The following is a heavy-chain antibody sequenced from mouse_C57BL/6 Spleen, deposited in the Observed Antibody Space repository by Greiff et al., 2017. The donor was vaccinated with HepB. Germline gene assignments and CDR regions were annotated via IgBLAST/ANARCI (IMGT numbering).Heavy chain of an antibody. CDR3: VREFITTVYFDV. Sequence: EVQRVESGGGLVQPKGSLKLSCAASGFTFNTYAMHWVRQAPGKGLEWVARIRSKSSNYATYYADSVKDRFTISRDDSQSMLYLQMNNLKTEDTAMYYCVREFITTVYFDVWGTGTTVTVSS. CDR2: IRSKSSNYAT. D-gene: IGHD1-1*01. CDR1: GFTFNTYA. J-gene: IGHJ1*03. V-gene: IGHV10-3*01.